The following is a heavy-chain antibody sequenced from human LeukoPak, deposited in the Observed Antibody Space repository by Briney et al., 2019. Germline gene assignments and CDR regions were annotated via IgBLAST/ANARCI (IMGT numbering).Heavy chain of an antibody. Sequence: SQTLSLTXTVSGGSISSGSYYWSWIRQPAGNGLEWIGRIYTSGSTNYNPSLKSRVTISVDTSKNQFSLKLSSVTAADTAVYYCARDAGWYSYYFDYWGQGTLVTVSS. CDR2: IYTSGST. D-gene: IGHD2-15*01. CDR1: GGSISSGSYY. V-gene: IGHV4-61*02. J-gene: IGHJ4*02. CDR3: ARDAGWYSYYFDY.